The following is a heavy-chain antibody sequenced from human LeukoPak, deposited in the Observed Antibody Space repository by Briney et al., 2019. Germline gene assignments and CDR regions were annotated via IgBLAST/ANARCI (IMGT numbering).Heavy chain of an antibody. CDR1: GGSISSSSYY. V-gene: IGHV4-39*01. Sequence: PSETLSLTCTVSGGSISSSSYYWGWIRQPPGKGLEWIGSIYYSGSTYYNSSLKSRVTISVDTSKNQFSLKLSSVTAADTAVYYCARRGSGWYYFDYWGQGTLVTVSS. CDR2: IYYSGST. CDR3: ARRGSGWYYFDY. D-gene: IGHD6-19*01. J-gene: IGHJ4*02.